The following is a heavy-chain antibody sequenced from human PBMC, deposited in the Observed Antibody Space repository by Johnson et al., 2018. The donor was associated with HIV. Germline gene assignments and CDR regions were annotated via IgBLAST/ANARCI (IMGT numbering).Heavy chain of an antibody. V-gene: IGHV3-30*04. Sequence: QMLLVESGGGVVQPGRSLRLSCVASGFSFSSYAMHWVRQTPGKGLEWVTLISYDGSNKYSADSVKGRFTISRDNSKNTLYLQMNSLRAEDTAVYYCARGGSIAARREAFDIWGQGTMVTVSS. J-gene: IGHJ3*02. CDR3: ARGGSIAARREAFDI. CDR2: ISYDGSNK. CDR1: GFSFSSYA. D-gene: IGHD6-6*01.